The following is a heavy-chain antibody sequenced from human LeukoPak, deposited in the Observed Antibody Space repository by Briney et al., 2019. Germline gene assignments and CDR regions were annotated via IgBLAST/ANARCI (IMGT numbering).Heavy chain of an antibody. D-gene: IGHD2-2*02. J-gene: IGHJ5*02. CDR2: FDPEDGET. V-gene: IGHV1-24*01. CDR3: ATGYCSSTSCYNNWFDP. Sequence: GASVKVSCKVSGYTLTELSMHWVRQAPGKGLEWMGGFDPEDGETIYAQKFQGRVTMTEDTSADTAYMELSSLRFEDTAVYYCATGYCSSTSCYNNWFDPWGQGTLVTVSS. CDR1: GYTLTELS.